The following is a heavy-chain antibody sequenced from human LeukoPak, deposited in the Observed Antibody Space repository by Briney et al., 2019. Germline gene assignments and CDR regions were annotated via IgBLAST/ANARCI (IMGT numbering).Heavy chain of an antibody. Sequence: PSETLSLTCTVSGGSISSGGYYWSWIRQHPGKGLEWIGYIYYSGSTYYNPSLKSRVTISVDTSKNQFSLKLSSVTAADTAVYYCARVSSSLNWFDPWGQGTLVTVSS. D-gene: IGHD6-13*01. CDR2: IYYSGST. CDR1: GGSISSGGYY. CDR3: ARVSSSLNWFDP. V-gene: IGHV4-31*03. J-gene: IGHJ5*02.